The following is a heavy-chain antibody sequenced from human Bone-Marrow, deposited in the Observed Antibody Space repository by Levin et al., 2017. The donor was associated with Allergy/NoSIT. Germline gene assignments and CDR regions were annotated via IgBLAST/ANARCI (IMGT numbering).Heavy chain of an antibody. CDR3: AARAPGIGHS. CDR1: GFTVSNNY. V-gene: IGHV3-53*01. D-gene: IGHD6-13*01. J-gene: IGHJ4*02. Sequence: GGSLRLSCAASGFTVSNNYMKWVRQAPGKGLEWVSLIYSGGNTYYADSVKGRFTISRDNSKNTLYLQMNSLRAEDTAVYYCAARAPGIGHSWGQGTLVTVSS. CDR2: IYSGGNT.